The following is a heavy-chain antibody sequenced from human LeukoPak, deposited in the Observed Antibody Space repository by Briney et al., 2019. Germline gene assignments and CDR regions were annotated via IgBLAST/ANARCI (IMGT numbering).Heavy chain of an antibody. CDR2: INHSGST. J-gene: IGHJ4*02. Sequence: ETLSLTCAVYGGSFSGYYWSWIRQPPGKGLEWIGEINHSGSTNYNPSLKSRVTISVDTSKNQFSLKLSSVTAADTAVYYCARENIVVVPAATDYWGQGTLVTVSS. V-gene: IGHV4-34*01. CDR1: GGSFSGYY. D-gene: IGHD2-2*01. CDR3: ARENIVVVPAATDY.